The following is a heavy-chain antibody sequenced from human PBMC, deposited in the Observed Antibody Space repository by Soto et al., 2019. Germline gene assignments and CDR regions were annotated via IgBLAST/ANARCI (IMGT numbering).Heavy chain of an antibody. D-gene: IGHD1-1*01. V-gene: IGHV4-39*01. CDR1: GGSISSSDDY. CDR3: ARASVLLSGTDFDS. J-gene: IGHJ4*02. CDR2: IYYRGTT. Sequence: QLQLQESGPGLVKPSETLSLTCTVSGGSISSSDDYWGWIRQPPGKGLEWIGNIYYRGTTYYKASLRSRLTVSVDTSRNQFALKLSSGIAADTAVYYCARASVLLSGTDFDSWGQGTLVTVSS.